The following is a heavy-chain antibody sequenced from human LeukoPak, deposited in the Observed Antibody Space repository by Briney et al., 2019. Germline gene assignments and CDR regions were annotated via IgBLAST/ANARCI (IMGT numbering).Heavy chain of an antibody. CDR1: GFTFSSYG. J-gene: IGHJ3*02. CDR2: SNIDGSTT. V-gene: IGHV3-74*01. CDR3: ARSGSYSRAFDI. D-gene: IGHD1-26*01. Sequence: PGGSLRLSCAASGFTFSSYGLHWLRQAPGEGLVWVSRSNIDGSTTINADSVKGRFTISRDNAKNSLYLQMNSLRAEDTALYYCARSGSYSRAFDIWGQGTMVTVSS.